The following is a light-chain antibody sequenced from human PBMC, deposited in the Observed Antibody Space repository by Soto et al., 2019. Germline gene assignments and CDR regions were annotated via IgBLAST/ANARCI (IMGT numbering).Light chain of an antibody. CDR2: AAS. CDR3: QQSYTTPYT. Sequence: DIQMTQSPSSLSASVGDRITITCRASQNINTYLNWFQQKPGKAPSLLIYAASSLQSGVPSRFSASGFVTDFTLTINSLQPEDFAAYYCQQSYTTPYTFGQGTKVDIK. J-gene: IGKJ2*01. V-gene: IGKV1-39*01. CDR1: QNINTY.